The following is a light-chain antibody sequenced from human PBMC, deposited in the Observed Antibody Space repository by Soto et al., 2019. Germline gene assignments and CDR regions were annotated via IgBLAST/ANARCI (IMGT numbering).Light chain of an antibody. CDR3: QQYNSYWT. CDR1: QSISSW. Sequence: DIQMTQSPSTLSASVGDRVTITCRASQSISSWLAWYQQKPGKAPKLLIYKASSLESGVPSRFRGSGSGTEFTLTISSLQPDDFATHYCQQYNSYWTFGQGTKVEIE. V-gene: IGKV1-5*03. J-gene: IGKJ1*01. CDR2: KAS.